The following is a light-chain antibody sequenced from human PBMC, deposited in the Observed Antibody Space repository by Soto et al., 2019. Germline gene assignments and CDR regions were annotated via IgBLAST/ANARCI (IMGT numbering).Light chain of an antibody. J-gene: IGKJ4*01. CDR3: QQSYTAPLT. Sequence: DIQMTQSPSSLSASVGDRVTITCRASQYISTYLAGYQQKPGKAPCLLIFASSLQSGVPPRFSGSGSGTDFTLTISSLQPEDFATYFCQQSYTAPLTFGGGTKVEL. V-gene: IGKV1-39*01. CDR1: QYISTY. CDR2: AS.